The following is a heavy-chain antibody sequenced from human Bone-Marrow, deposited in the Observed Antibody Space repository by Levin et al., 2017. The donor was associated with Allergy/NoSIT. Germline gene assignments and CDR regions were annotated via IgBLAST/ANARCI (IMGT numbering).Heavy chain of an antibody. D-gene: IGHD6-13*01. J-gene: IGHJ6*02. V-gene: IGHV3-7*01. CDR2: IKQDGSEK. CDR3: ARDPVAAAGTGGGSDGMDV. CDR1: GFTFSYYW. Sequence: SCAASGFTFSYYWMTWVRQAPGKGLEWVANIKQDGSEKYYVDSVKSRFTISRDNAKKSLYLQMNSLRVEDTAVYYCARDPVAAAGTGGGSDGMDVWGQGTAVTVSS.